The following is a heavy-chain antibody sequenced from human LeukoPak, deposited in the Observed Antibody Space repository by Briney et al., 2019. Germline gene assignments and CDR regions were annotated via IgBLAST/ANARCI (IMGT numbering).Heavy chain of an antibody. Sequence: SETLSLTCTVSGGSISSYYWTWIRQPPGKGLGLEGIGYIYYSGGTNYNPSLKSRVTISIDTSKNPVSLKLSSVTAADTAVYYCARLWDSSSSLDYWGQGTLVTVSS. CDR1: GGSISSYY. D-gene: IGHD6-6*01. J-gene: IGHJ4*02. CDR3: ARLWDSSSSLDY. V-gene: IGHV4-59*08. CDR2: IYYSGGT.